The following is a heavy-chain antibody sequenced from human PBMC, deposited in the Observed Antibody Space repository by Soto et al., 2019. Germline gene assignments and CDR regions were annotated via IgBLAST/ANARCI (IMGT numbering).Heavy chain of an antibody. CDR3: AKATVTGEGYYYYYGMDV. D-gene: IGHD3-10*01. CDR1: GFTFSSYA. CDR2: IGGGGGST. J-gene: IGHJ6*02. Sequence: LRLSFAASGFTFSSYAMNWVRQAPGKGLEWVSAIGGGGGSTSYADSVKGRFTISRDNSKNTLYLQMNSLRAEDTAVYYCAKATVTGEGYYYYYGMDVWGQGTTVTVSS. V-gene: IGHV3-23*01.